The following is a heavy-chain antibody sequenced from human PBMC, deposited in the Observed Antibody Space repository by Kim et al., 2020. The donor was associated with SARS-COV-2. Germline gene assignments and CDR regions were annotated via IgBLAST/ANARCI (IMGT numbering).Heavy chain of an antibody. J-gene: IGHJ4*02. CDR3: VREPNY. Sequence: TYITYANTWKGRFTNDRDNAKKSLSLQMNSLTPEDTAVYYCVREPNYWGQGTLVTVSS. CDR2: TYI. V-gene: IGHV3-11*05.